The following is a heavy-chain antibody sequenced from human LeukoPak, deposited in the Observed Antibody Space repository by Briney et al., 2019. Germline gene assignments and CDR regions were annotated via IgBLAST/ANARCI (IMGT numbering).Heavy chain of an antibody. CDR3: AKGRWSPDY. J-gene: IGHJ4*02. V-gene: IGHV3-23*01. CDR2: ISDSGANT. CDR1: GFTFSSYA. Sequence: PGGSLRLSCAASGFTFSSYAMSWVRQAPGKGLEWVSLISDSGANTYYTDSVKGRFTISRDNSKNSLYLQMNSLRADDTAVYYCAKGRWSPDYWGQGTLVTVSS. D-gene: IGHD1-1*01.